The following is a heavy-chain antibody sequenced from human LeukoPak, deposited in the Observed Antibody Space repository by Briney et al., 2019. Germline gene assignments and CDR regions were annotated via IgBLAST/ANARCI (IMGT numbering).Heavy chain of an antibody. CDR3: AKERSHYYDILTGSYDEYYFDY. Sequence: GGSLRPSCAASGFTFSSYGMHWVRQAPGKGLEGVAVIWYDGSNKYYADSVKGRFTISRDNSKNTLYLQMNSLRAEDTAVYYCAKERSHYYDILTGSYDEYYFDYWGQGTLVTVSS. D-gene: IGHD3-9*01. V-gene: IGHV3-33*06. CDR2: IWYDGSNK. CDR1: GFTFSSYG. J-gene: IGHJ4*02.